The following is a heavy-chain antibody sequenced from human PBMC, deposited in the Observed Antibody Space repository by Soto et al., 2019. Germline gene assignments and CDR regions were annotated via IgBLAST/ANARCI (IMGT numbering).Heavy chain of an antibody. V-gene: IGHV1-18*01. CDR2: ISAYNGNT. D-gene: IGHD4-4*01. J-gene: IGHJ3*02. CDR1: GYIFSDYG. CDR3: ARPVTSPDHLDI. Sequence: QVQLVQSGAEVKKPGASVKVSFKSSGYIFSDYGITWVRQAPGQGLEWMGWISAYNGNTDYAQKFQDRLTLATDTSTSTAYMELRSLRSDDTALYYCARPVTSPDHLDIWGQGTMVTVSS.